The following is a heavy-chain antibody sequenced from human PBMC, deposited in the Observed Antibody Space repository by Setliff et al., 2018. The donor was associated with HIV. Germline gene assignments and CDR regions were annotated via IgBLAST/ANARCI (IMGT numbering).Heavy chain of an antibody. V-gene: IGHV4-59*11. CDR2: IYYSGST. J-gene: IGHJ4*01. Sequence: SETLSLTCTVSGVSISSHYGSWVRQPPGKGLEWIGYIYYSGSTNYDPSLKSRATISLDTSKNQFSLKLSSMTAADTAVYYCARGFGSYYRIESGQYFDYWGHGTLVTVSS. CDR1: GVSISSHY. D-gene: IGHD1-26*01. CDR3: ARGFGSYYRIESGQYFDY.